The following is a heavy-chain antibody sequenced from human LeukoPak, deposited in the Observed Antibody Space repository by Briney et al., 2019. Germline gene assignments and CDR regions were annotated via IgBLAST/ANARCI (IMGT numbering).Heavy chain of an antibody. J-gene: IGHJ6*03. CDR2: ISGSSSTI. CDR1: GFTFSRYS. Sequence: GGSLRLSCAASGFTFSRYSMKWVRQAPGKGLEWVSSISGSSSTIYYADSAKGRFTISRDNAKNSLYLQMHSLRGEDTAVYYCSRNGVTGNTDCYYIDVWGKGTTITVSS. D-gene: IGHD1-7*01. V-gene: IGHV3-21*04. CDR3: SRNGVTGNTDCYYIDV.